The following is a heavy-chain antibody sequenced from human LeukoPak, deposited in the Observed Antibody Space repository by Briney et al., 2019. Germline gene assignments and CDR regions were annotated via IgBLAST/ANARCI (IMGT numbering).Heavy chain of an antibody. CDR1: GCSISSYY. Sequence: SETLSLTCTVSGCSISSYYWSWIRQPPGKGLEWIGYIYYSGSTNYNPSLKSRVTISVDTSKNQFSLKLSSVTAADTAVYYCARDVDGSGIDYWGQGTLVTVSS. V-gene: IGHV4-59*01. CDR2: IYYSGST. D-gene: IGHD3-10*01. J-gene: IGHJ4*02. CDR3: ARDVDGSGIDY.